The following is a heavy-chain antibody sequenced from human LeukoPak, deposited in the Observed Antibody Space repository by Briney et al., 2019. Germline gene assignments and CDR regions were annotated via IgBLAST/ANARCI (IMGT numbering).Heavy chain of an antibody. CDR1: GYTFTSYY. CDR2: INPNSGGT. J-gene: IGHJ4*02. Sequence: EASVKVSCKASGYTFTSYYMNWVRQAPGQGLEWMGGINPNSGGTNYSQKVQGRVTMTRDTSTSTDYMELSSLRSEDTAVYYCATLPADYDYVWGSYRYKWPIVDWGQGTLVTVSS. V-gene: IGHV1-2*02. CDR3: ATLPADYDYVWGSYRYKWPIVD. D-gene: IGHD3-16*02.